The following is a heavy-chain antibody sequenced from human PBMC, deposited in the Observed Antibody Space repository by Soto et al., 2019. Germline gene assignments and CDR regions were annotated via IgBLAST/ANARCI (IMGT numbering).Heavy chain of an antibody. D-gene: IGHD2-8*02. CDR3: VRLYSADCSGGVCVHAFDI. CDR1: GDSVSSGNSY. Sequence: QVQLQESGPGLVKPSETLSLTCTVAGDSVSSGNSYWGWIRQPPGKGLEWIGYVYYSGSTQYNPSLKSRVTISVDTSKNQFSLKMTSVNAAETSMFYCVRLYSADCSGGVCVHAFDIWGQGTMVTVSS. CDR2: VYYSGST. V-gene: IGHV4-61*01. J-gene: IGHJ3*02.